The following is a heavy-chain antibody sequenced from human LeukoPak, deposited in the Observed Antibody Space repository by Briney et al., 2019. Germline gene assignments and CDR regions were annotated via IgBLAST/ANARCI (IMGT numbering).Heavy chain of an antibody. Sequence: PSETLSLTCTVSGGSIRSYYWSWIRQPPGKGLEWIGYVSYSGSTDCNPSLKSRVTISVDTSKNQFSLKLSSVTAADTAVYYCARGPYYYGSGSYSGYFDYWGQGTLVTVSS. CDR2: VSYSGST. V-gene: IGHV4-59*12. CDR3: ARGPYYYGSGSYSGYFDY. D-gene: IGHD3-10*01. J-gene: IGHJ4*02. CDR1: GGSIRSYY.